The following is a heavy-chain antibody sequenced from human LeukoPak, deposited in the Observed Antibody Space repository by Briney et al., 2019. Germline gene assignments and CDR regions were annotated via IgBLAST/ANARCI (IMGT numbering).Heavy chain of an antibody. CDR2: IYYSGST. Sequence: PSETLSLTCTVSVGSISSNSYYWGWIRRPPGKGLEWLGSIYYSGSTYYNPSLKSRVTISVDTSKNQFSLKLSSVTAADTAVYYCARLLATYSGYDYFAFDIWGQGTMVTVSS. V-gene: IGHV4-39*01. CDR1: VGSISSNSYY. CDR3: ARLLATYSGYDYFAFDI. D-gene: IGHD5-12*01. J-gene: IGHJ3*02.